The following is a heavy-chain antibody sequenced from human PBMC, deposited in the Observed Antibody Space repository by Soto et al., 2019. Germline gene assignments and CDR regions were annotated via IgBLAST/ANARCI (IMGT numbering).Heavy chain of an antibody. D-gene: IGHD6-13*01. CDR3: ARGLRYSSSSHYYYYYGMDV. CDR2: INHSGST. Sequence: SETLSLICAVYGGSFSGYYWSWIRQPPVKGLEWIGEINHSGSTNYNPSLKSRVTISVDTSKNQFSLKLSSVTAADTAVYYCARGLRYSSSSHYYYYYGMDVWGQGTTVTVSS. V-gene: IGHV4-34*01. J-gene: IGHJ6*02. CDR1: GGSFSGYY.